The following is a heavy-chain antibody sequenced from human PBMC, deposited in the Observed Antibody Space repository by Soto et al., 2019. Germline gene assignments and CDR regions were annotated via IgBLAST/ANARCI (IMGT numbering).Heavy chain of an antibody. D-gene: IGHD3-10*01. J-gene: IGHJ6*02. CDR3: AIYLDDSGSPFPRGMDF. CDR1: GFTFSSYA. CDR2: ISGGGDST. V-gene: IGHV3-23*01. Sequence: GGSLRLSCAASGFTFSSYAMSWVRQAPGKGLEWVSTISGGGDSTYYADSVKGRFTISRDNSKNTLYLQLNSLRVEDTAQYYCAIYLDDSGSPFPRGMDFWGQGTSVTVSS.